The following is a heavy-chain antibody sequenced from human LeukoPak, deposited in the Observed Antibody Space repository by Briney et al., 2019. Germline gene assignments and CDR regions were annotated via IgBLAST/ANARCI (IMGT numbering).Heavy chain of an antibody. CDR1: GFTFSSYG. CDR2: ISSSGSTI. V-gene: IGHV3-48*03. D-gene: IGHD2-15*01. J-gene: IGHJ4*02. Sequence: GGSLRLSCAASGFTFSSYGMNWVRQAPGKGLEWVSYISSSGSTIYYADSVKGRFTISRDNAKNSLYLQMNSLRAEDTAVYYCARAPLLGYFDYWGQGTLVTVSS. CDR3: ARAPLLGYFDY.